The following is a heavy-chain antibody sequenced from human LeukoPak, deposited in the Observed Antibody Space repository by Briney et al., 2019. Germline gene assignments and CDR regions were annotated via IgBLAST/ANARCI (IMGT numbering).Heavy chain of an antibody. V-gene: IGHV3-74*01. J-gene: IGHJ4*02. CDR2: INNDGSST. CDR3: VRDPPGEGVDY. D-gene: IGHD2-21*01. Sequence: PGGSLRLSCAASGFTFSRYAMHWIRQAPGKGLVWVSRINNDGSSTNYADSVKGRFTISRDNAKNTVYLQMNSLRGEDTAVYYCVRDPPGEGVDYWGQGTLVAVSS. CDR1: GFTFSRYA.